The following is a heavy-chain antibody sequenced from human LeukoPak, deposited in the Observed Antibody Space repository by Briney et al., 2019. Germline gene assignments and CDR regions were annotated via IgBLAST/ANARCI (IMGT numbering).Heavy chain of an antibody. CDR2: INHSGST. V-gene: IGHV4-34*01. D-gene: IGHD5-18*01. CDR1: GGSFSGYY. Sequence: SETLSLTCAVYGGSFSGYYWSWIRQPPGKGLEWIGEINHSGSTNYNPSLKSRVTISVDTSKNQFSLKLSSVTAADTAVYYCARVIWADTAMVLYYGMDVWGQGTTVTVSS. J-gene: IGHJ6*02. CDR3: ARVIWADTAMVLYYGMDV.